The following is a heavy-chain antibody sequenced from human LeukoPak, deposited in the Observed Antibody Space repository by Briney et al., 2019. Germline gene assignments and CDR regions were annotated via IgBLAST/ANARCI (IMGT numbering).Heavy chain of an antibody. CDR1: GGTFSSYA. CDR3: ARMKAGDNPADY. V-gene: IGHV1-69*13. CDR2: INPIFGTA. D-gene: IGHD3-10*01. Sequence: ASVKVSCKASGGTFSSYAISWVRQAPGQGLEWMGGINPIFGTANYAQKFQGRVTITADESTSTAYMELSSLRSEDTAVYYCARMKAGDNPADYWGQGTLVTVSS. J-gene: IGHJ4*02.